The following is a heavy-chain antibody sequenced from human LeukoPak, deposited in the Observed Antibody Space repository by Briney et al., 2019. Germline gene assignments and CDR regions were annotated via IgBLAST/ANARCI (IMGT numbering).Heavy chain of an antibody. CDR2: ISGSGGST. V-gene: IGHV3-23*01. D-gene: IGHD6-13*01. J-gene: IGHJ4*02. CDR1: GFTFSSYA. Sequence: GGSLRLSCAASGFTFSSYAMSWVRQAPGKGLEWVSAISGSGGSTYYADSVKGRFTISRDNSKNTLYLQMISLRTEDTAVYYWAKDPRRYSRTGGYFDYWGQGTLVTVSS. CDR3: AKDPRRYSRTGGYFDY.